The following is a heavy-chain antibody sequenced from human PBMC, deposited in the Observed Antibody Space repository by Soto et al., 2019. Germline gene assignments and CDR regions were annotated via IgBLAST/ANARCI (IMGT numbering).Heavy chain of an antibody. J-gene: IGHJ4*02. D-gene: IGHD2-8*01. CDR3: ARCGNGVCHFDY. CDR2: INPNSGGT. CDR1: GYTFTGYY. V-gene: IGHV1-2*02. Sequence: ASVKVSCKSSGYTFTGYYMHWVRQAPGQGLEWMGWINPNSGGTNYAQKFQGRVTMTRDTSISTAYMELSRLRSDDTAVYYCARCGNGVCHFDYWGQGTLVTVSS.